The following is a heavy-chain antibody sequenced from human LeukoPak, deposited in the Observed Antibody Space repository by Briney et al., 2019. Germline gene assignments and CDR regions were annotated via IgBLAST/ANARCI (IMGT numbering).Heavy chain of an antibody. D-gene: IGHD2-15*01. CDR2: IYYSGST. V-gene: IGHV4-39*01. J-gene: IGHJ4*02. Sequence: PSETLSLTCTVSGGSISSSSYYWGWIRQPPGKGLEWIGSIYYSGSTYYNPSLKSRVTISVDTSKNQFSLKLSSVTAADTAVYYCVLNGGSQPTGSFDYWGQGTLVTVSS. CDR1: GGSISSSSYY. CDR3: VLNGGSQPTGSFDY.